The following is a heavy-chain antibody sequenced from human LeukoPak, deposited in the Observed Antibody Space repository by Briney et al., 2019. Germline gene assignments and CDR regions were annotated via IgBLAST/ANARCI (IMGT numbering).Heavy chain of an antibody. Sequence: PGGSLRPSCAASEFTFDDFGMSWVRKAPGKRRDWASGINWNGGSTGYADSVKGRFTISRDNAKNSLYLQMNSLRAEDTALYYCAREGGMAIAAAAKLDYWGQGTLVTVSS. CDR3: AREGGMAIAAAAKLDY. V-gene: IGHV3-20*04. D-gene: IGHD6-13*01. CDR1: EFTFDDFG. J-gene: IGHJ4*02. CDR2: INWNGGST.